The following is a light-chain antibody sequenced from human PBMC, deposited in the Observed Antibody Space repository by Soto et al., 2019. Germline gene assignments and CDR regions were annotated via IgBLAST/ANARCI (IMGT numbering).Light chain of an antibody. V-gene: IGLV2-14*02. CDR2: EVI. CDR1: SSDVGTFNL. CDR3: SSFTGTSYV. J-gene: IGLJ1*01. Sequence: QSALTQVASVSGSPGQSITISCTGTSSDVGTFNLVSWYQQHPGKAPRLMIYEVIKRPSGVSNRFSGSKSGNTASLTISGLQAEDEADYYCSSFTGTSYVFGTGTKVTVL.